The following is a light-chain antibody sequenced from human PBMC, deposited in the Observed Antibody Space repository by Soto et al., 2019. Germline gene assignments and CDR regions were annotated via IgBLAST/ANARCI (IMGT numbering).Light chain of an antibody. CDR1: SSNIGSNY. Sequence: QSVLTQPPSASGTPGQRITISCSGSSSNIGSNYVFWYQQLPGTSPKLLLYRNNHRPSGVPDRFSASKSGTSASLAISGLRSEDEADYYCATWDDGLDGIFGGGPKLTVL. CDR2: RNN. J-gene: IGLJ2*01. V-gene: IGLV1-47*01. CDR3: ATWDDGLDGI.